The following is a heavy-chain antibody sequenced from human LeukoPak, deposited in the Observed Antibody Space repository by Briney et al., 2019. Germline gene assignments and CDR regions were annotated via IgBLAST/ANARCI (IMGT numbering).Heavy chain of an antibody. Sequence: SQTLSLTCTVSGGSISSGGHYWSWIRQPAGKGLEYLGRISSTGSTNYNPSLRSRVTISADKSKNQFSLKLSSVTAADTAVYYCARDRGGYDSFDYWGQGTLVTVSS. CDR3: ARDRGGYDSFDY. D-gene: IGHD5-12*01. CDR1: GGSISSGGHY. V-gene: IGHV4-61*02. CDR2: ISSTGST. J-gene: IGHJ4*02.